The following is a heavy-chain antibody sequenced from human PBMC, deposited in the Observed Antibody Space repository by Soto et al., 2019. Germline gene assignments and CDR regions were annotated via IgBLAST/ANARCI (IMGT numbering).Heavy chain of an antibody. CDR2: INHSGST. V-gene: IGHV4-34*01. D-gene: IGHD2-8*01. CDR1: CGSFGGYY. Sequence: PSETLYLTCAVYCGSFGGYYWSWIRQPPGKGLEWIGEINHSGSTNYNPSLKSRVTISVDTSKNQFSLKLSSVTAADTAVYYCARLTSGVRNYWGQGTLVTVSS. J-gene: IGHJ4*02. CDR3: ARLTSGVRNY.